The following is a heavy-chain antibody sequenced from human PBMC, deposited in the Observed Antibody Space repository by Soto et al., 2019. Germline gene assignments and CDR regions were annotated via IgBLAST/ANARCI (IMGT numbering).Heavy chain of an antibody. CDR2: ISAYNGNT. CDR3: ARVSDDDGYNDFDY. D-gene: IGHD5-12*01. Sequence: ASVKVSCKASGYTFTSYGISWVRQAPGQGLEWMGWISAYNGNTNYAQKLQGRVTMTTDKYTNTAYMELRSLRSDDTAVYYCARVSDDDGYNDFDYWGQGTLVTVSS. CDR1: GYTFTSYG. V-gene: IGHV1-18*04. J-gene: IGHJ4*02.